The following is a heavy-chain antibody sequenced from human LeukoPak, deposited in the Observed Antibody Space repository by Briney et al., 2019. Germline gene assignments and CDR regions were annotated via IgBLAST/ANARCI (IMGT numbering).Heavy chain of an antibody. Sequence: SETLSLTCTVSGGSISSYYWSWIRQPPGKGLEWIGYIYYSGSTNYNPSLKSRVTISVDTSKNQFSLKLSSVTAADTAVYYCARVLDYYVSGTYGFDYWGQGTLVTVSS. CDR2: IYYSGST. CDR3: ARVLDYYVSGTYGFDY. V-gene: IGHV4-59*01. J-gene: IGHJ4*02. CDR1: GGSISSYY. D-gene: IGHD3-10*01.